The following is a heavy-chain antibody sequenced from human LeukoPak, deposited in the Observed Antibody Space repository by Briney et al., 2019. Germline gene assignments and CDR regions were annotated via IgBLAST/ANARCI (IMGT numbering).Heavy chain of an antibody. CDR1: GGSFSGYY. CDR2: INHSGST. J-gene: IGHJ6*02. Sequence: SETLSLTCAVYGGSFSGYYWSWIRQPPGKGLEWIGEINHSGSTNYNPSLKSRVTISVDTSKNQFSLKLSSVIAADTAVYYCARGLRGGSYGMDVWGQGTTVTVSS. CDR3: ARGLRGGSYGMDV. D-gene: IGHD4-23*01. V-gene: IGHV4-34*01.